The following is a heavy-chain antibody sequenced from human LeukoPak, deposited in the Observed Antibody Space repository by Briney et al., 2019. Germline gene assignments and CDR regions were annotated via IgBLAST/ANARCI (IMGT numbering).Heavy chain of an antibody. V-gene: IGHV4-59*12. CDR2: IYYSGST. CDR1: GGSISSYY. CDR3: ARVAPKPYFDY. J-gene: IGHJ4*02. Sequence: PSETLSLTCTVSGGSISSYYWSWIRQPPGKGLEWVGYIYYSGSTNYNPSLKSRVTISVDTSKNQFSLKLSSVTAADTAVYYCARVAPKPYFDYWGQGTLVTVSS.